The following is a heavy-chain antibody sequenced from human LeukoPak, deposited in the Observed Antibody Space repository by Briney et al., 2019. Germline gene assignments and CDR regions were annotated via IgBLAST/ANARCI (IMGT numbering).Heavy chain of an antibody. V-gene: IGHV3-30*18. CDR1: GFTFSSYG. Sequence: SGRSLRLSCAASGFTFSSYGMHWVRQAPGKGLEWVAVISYDGSNKYYADSVKGRFTISRGNSKNTLYLQMNSLRAEDTAVYYCAKAGGGSGWYVWGQGTLVTVSS. CDR2: ISYDGSNK. D-gene: IGHD6-19*01. J-gene: IGHJ4*02. CDR3: AKAGGGSGWYV.